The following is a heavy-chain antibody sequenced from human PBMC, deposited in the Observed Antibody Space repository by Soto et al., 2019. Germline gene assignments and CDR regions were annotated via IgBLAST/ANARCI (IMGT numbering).Heavy chain of an antibody. CDR3: ASHPVGALTKFDF. D-gene: IGHD3-16*01. Sequence: PGESLKISCKGSGYSFTSYWISWVRQMPGKGLEWMGRIDPSDSYTNYSPSFQGHVTISADKSISTAYLQWSSLKASDTAMYYCASHPVGALTKFDFWGQGTLVTVSS. V-gene: IGHV5-10-1*01. J-gene: IGHJ4*02. CDR1: GYSFTSYW. CDR2: IDPSDSYT.